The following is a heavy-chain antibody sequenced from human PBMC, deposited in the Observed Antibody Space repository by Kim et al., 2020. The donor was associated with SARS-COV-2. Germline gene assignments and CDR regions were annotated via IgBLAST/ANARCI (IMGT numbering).Heavy chain of an antibody. D-gene: IGHD3-9*01. CDR1: GGSISSGDYY. J-gene: IGHJ6*02. V-gene: IGHV4-30-4*01. CDR3: ARDYSGSYDILTGSRYYGMDV. Sequence: SETLSLTCTVSGGSISSGDYYWSWIRQPPGKGLEWIGYIYYSGTTYYNPSLKSRVSISVDTSKNQFSLKLSSVIAADTAVYYCARDYSGSYDILTGSRYYGMDVWGQGTTVTVSS. CDR2: IYYSGTT.